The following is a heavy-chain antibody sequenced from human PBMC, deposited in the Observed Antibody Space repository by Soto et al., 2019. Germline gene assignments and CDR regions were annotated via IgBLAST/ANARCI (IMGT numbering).Heavy chain of an antibody. D-gene: IGHD3-22*01. J-gene: IGHJ4*02. CDR2: IVPMFGTA. CDR3: ARGVYYDSRGYYFFF. V-gene: IGHV1-69*13. CDR1: GGTFSRYA. Sequence: GASVQVSCKASGGTFSRYALSWVRQAPGQGPEWMGGIVPMFGTANYAQKFQGRVTITADGSTNTAYMQLSSLRSEDTAVYYCARGVYYDSRGYYFFFWGQGTLVTVSS.